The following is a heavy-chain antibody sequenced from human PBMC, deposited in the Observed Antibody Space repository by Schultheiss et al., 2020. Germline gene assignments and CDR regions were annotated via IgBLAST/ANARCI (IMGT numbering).Heavy chain of an antibody. CDR1: GFTFSRYN. D-gene: IGHD6-19*01. Sequence: GESLKISCAASGFTFSRYNMNWVRQAPGKGLEWVSYINRNSRTMYYADSVKGRFTVSRDNAKNSLFLQMTSLRVDDTAVYYCARDFLLLYSSGPGAFDIWGQGTMVNV. CDR2: INRNSRTM. J-gene: IGHJ3*02. V-gene: IGHV3-48*01. CDR3: ARDFLLLYSSGPGAFDI.